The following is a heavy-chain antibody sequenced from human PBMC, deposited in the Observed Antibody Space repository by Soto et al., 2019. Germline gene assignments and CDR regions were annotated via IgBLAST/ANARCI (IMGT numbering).Heavy chain of an antibody. CDR2: IDWDDDK. CDR3: ARIGGSGYYTDAFDI. D-gene: IGHD3-22*01. CDR1: GFSLSTSGMC. Sequence: SGPTLVNPTQTLTLTCTFSGFSLSTSGMCVSWIRQPPGKALEWLALIDWDDDKYYSTSLKTRLTISKDTSKNQVVLTMTNMDPVDTATYYCARIGGSGYYTDAFDIWGQGTMVTVSS. J-gene: IGHJ3*02. V-gene: IGHV2-70*01.